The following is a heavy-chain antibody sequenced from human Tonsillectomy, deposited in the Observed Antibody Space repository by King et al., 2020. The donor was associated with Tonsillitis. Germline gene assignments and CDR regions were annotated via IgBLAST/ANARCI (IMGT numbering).Heavy chain of an antibody. CDR2: IYYSGST. Sequence: VRLQESGPGLVKPSETLSLTCTVSGGSISSYYWSWIRQPPGKGLEWIGYIYYSGSTNYNPSLKSRVTISVDTSKNQFSLKLSSVTAADTAVYYCASNYGSGSQGRYYYYYMDVWGKGTTVTVSS. CDR1: GGSISSYY. J-gene: IGHJ6*03. CDR3: ASNYGSGSQGRYYYYYMDV. D-gene: IGHD3-10*01. V-gene: IGHV4-59*01.